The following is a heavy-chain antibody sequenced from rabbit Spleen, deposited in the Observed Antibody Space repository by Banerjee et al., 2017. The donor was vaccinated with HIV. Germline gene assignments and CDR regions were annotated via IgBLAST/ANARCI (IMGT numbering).Heavy chain of an antibody. CDR3: ARGSATMTMVITGFYLSF. CDR1: GFSFSTDYY. D-gene: IGHD2-1*01. CDR2: IYGEVIGST. Sequence: EESGGGLVKPGGTLTLTCTASGFSFSTDYYVCWVRQAPGKGLESIACIYGEVIGSTYYATWAKGRFTISKTSSTTVTLQMTSLTAADTATYFCARGSATMTMVITGFYLSFWGQGTLVTVS. J-gene: IGHJ4*01. V-gene: IGHV1S40*01.